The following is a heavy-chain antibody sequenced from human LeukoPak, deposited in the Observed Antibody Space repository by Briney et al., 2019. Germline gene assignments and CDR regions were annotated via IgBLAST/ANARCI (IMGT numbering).Heavy chain of an antibody. Sequence: ASVTVSCKASGYTFTSYDINWVRQATGQGLEWMGWMNPNSGNTGYAQKFQGRVTMTRNTSISTAYMELSSLRSEDTAVYYCARGTAGIAAAGTFLWGYYYYGMDVWGQGTTVTVSS. CDR3: ARGTAGIAAAGTFLWGYYYYGMDV. CDR1: GYTFTSYD. D-gene: IGHD6-13*01. CDR2: MNPNSGNT. V-gene: IGHV1-8*01. J-gene: IGHJ6*02.